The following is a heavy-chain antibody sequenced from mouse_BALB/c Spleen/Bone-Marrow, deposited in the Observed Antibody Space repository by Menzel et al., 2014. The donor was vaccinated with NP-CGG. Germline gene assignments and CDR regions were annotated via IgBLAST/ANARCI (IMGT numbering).Heavy chain of an antibody. J-gene: IGHJ4*01. CDR1: GFTFSSYT. CDR2: ISSGGSYT. D-gene: IGHD1-1*01. V-gene: IGHV5-6-4*01. Sequence: EVQLVESGGGLVKPGGSLKLSCAASGFTFSSYTMSWVRQTPEKRPEWVATISSGGSYTYYPDSVKGRFTISRDNAKNTLYLQMSSLKSEDTAMYYCTRDPFYYGSSYAMDYWGQGTSVTVSS. CDR3: TRDPFYYGSSYAMDY.